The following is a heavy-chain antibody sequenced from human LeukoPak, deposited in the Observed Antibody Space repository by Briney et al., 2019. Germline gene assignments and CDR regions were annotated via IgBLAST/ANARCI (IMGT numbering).Heavy chain of an antibody. CDR3: ARVVYSYGPTAPPHYYGMDV. V-gene: IGHV3-48*02. CDR2: INHNGEAI. Sequence: PGGSLRLSCAASGFVFSSHVLSWVRQAPGKGLEWIAYINHNGEAIYYPDFVKGRFTISRDNAKNSLFLQMNDLRDEDTAVYYCARVVYSYGPTAPPHYYGMDVWGQGPTVTVSS. D-gene: IGHD5-18*01. J-gene: IGHJ6*02. CDR1: GFVFSSHV.